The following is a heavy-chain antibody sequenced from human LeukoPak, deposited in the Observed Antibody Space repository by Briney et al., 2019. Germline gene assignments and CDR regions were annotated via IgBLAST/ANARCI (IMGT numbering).Heavy chain of an antibody. CDR1: GFPFSSYG. CDR3: ARADSSGYYFDY. D-gene: IGHD3-22*01. J-gene: IGHJ4*02. CDR2: ITGSTRTT. Sequence: GGSLRLSCAASGFPFSSYGMNWVRQAPGQGLEWVSAITGSTRTTYYADSVKGRFTVSRDNSKNTLYLQMNSLRAEDTAVYYCARADSSGYYFDYWGQGTLVTVSS. V-gene: IGHV3-23*01.